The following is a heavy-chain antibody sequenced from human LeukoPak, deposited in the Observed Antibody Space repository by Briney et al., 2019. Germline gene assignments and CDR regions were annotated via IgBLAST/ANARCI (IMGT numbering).Heavy chain of an antibody. CDR1: GGSISSSSYY. Sequence: SETLSLTCTVSGGSISSSSYYWGWIRQPPGKGLEWIGSIYYSGSTYYNPSLKSRVTISVDTSKNQFSLKLSSVTAADTAVYYCARDRPELVPAAYNWFDPWGQGTLVTVSS. V-gene: IGHV4-39*07. CDR3: ARDRPELVPAAYNWFDP. D-gene: IGHD2-2*01. J-gene: IGHJ5*02. CDR2: IYYSGST.